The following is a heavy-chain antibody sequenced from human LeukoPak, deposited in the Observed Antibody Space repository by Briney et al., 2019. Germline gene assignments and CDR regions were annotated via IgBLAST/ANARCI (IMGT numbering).Heavy chain of an antibody. J-gene: IGHJ4*02. D-gene: IGHD3-3*01. Sequence: GGSPRLSCAASGFTFSSSSMNWVRQAPGKGLEWVSYISSSSSTKYYADSVKGRFTISRDNAKNSLYLQMNSLRAEDTAVYYCAREVRVFWSAYGAFDIWGQGTQVTVSS. CDR3: AREVRVFWSAYGAFDI. CDR1: GFTFSSSS. V-gene: IGHV3-48*01. CDR2: ISSSSSTK.